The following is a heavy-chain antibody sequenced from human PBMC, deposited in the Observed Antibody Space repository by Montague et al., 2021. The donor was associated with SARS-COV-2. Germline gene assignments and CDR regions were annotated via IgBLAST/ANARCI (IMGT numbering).Heavy chain of an antibody. CDR3: ARHEKTLVTPGFDF. V-gene: IGHV4-39*01. D-gene: IGHD4-23*01. CDR2: IFHSGTT. CDR1: GASIISSGYY. J-gene: IGHJ4*02. Sequence: SETLSLTCTVSGASIISSGYYWGWVRQPPGRGPEWIGSIFHSGTTHHNPSLESRVTISADRSKNQFSLRLSSVTAADTAVYYCARHEKTLVTPGFDFWGRGTLVTVSS.